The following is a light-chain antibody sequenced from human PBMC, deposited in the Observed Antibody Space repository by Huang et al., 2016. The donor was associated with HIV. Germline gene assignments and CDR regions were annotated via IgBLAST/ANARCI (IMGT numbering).Light chain of an antibody. CDR1: QNITNNL. CDR3: QQYLSSPLT. CDR2: GAS. Sequence: DIVLTQSPGTLSLSPGQRAALSCRASQNITNNLLAWYQQRSAQAPRLLIYGASNRAMGIPDRLSGSGSGTDFTLIISRLEPQDSALYYCQQYLSSPLTFGGGTNVEIK. J-gene: IGKJ4*01. V-gene: IGKV3-20*01.